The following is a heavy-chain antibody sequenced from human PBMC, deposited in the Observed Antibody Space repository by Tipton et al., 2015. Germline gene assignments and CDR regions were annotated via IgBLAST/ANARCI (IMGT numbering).Heavy chain of an antibody. CDR1: GGSVSSVSYY. V-gene: IGHV4-61*01. Sequence: TLSLTRTVSGGSVSSVSYYWGWIRQSPGKGLEWIGYIYYNGNTKYNPSLKGRVTILVDTSKNQFSLKVNSVTAADTAVYYCATLVDGYSRIPWGQGTRVTVSS. D-gene: IGHD5-24*01. CDR2: IYYNGNT. J-gene: IGHJ5*02. CDR3: ATLVDGYSRIP.